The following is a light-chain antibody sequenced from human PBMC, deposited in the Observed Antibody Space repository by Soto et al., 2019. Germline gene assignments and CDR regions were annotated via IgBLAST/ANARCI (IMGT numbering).Light chain of an antibody. CDR3: ATWDDSLNGLV. Sequence: QTVVTQPPSASGTPGQRVTISCSGSSSNIGSNSVNWYQQLPGTAPKLLIYSNNQRPSGVPDRFSGSKSGTSASLATTGLQSEDEADYYCATWDDSLNGLVFGGGTKVTVL. CDR2: SNN. CDR1: SSNIGSNS. J-gene: IGLJ2*01. V-gene: IGLV1-44*01.